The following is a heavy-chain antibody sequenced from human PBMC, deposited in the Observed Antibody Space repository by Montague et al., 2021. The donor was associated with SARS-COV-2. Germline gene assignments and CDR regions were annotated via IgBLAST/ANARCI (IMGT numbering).Heavy chain of an antibody. V-gene: IGHV4-34*01. D-gene: IGHD6-13*01. CDR2: INHSGST. CDR1: GGSFRGYF. Sequence: SETLSLTCAVQGGSFRGYFWSWIRQSPGKGLEWIGEINHSGSTNYNPSLKSRDTISVDTSKNQFSLKLSSVTAADTAVYYCARGHYSSSWYGIRYYFDYWGQGTLVTVSS. J-gene: IGHJ4*02. CDR3: ARGHYSSSWYGIRYYFDY.